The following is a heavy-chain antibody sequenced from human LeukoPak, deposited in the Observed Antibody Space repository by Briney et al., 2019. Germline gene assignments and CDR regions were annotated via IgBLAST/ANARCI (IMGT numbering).Heavy chain of an antibody. CDR3: AGAGYGDYVSQMKDAFDI. J-gene: IGHJ3*02. V-gene: IGHV1-24*01. D-gene: IGHD4-17*01. CDR1: GYTLTELS. Sequence: ASVNVSCKVSGYTLTELSMHWVRQAPGKGLEWMGGFDPEDGETIYAQKFQGRVTMTEDTSTDTAYMELSSLRSEDTAVYYCAGAGYGDYVSQMKDAFDIWGQGTMVTVSS. CDR2: FDPEDGET.